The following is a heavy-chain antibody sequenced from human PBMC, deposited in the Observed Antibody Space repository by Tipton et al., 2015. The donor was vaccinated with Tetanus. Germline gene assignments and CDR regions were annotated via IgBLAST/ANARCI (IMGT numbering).Heavy chain of an antibody. CDR1: GGSVSSGSYY. CDR3: ARESWNRDAFDI. Sequence: TLSLTCTVSGGSVSSGSYYWSWIRQPPGKGLEWIGDIYYSGSTNYNPSLKSRVTISVDTSKDQFSLKLRSVTAADTAVYYCARESWNRDAFDIWGQGTMVTVSS. V-gene: IGHV4-61*01. J-gene: IGHJ3*02. CDR2: IYYSGST. D-gene: IGHD1-1*01.